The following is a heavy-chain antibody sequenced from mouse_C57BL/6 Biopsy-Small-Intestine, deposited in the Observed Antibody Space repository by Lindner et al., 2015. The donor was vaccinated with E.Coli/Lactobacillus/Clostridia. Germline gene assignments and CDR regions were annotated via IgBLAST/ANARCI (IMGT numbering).Heavy chain of an antibody. CDR3: AADAYYDSSGYY. CDR1: GFTFTSSA. Sequence: SVKVSCKASGFTFTSSAVQWVRQARGQRLEWIGWIVVATGNTDYAQKFQERVTFTRDMSTSTAYMELSSLRSDDTAVYYCAADAYYDSSGYYWGQGTLVTVSS. D-gene: IGHD1-1*01. CDR2: IVVATGNT. J-gene: IGHJ4*01. V-gene: IGHV1S18*01.